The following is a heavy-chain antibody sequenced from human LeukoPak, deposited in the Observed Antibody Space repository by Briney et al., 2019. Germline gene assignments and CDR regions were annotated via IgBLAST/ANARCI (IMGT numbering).Heavy chain of an antibody. CDR3: ARDARVQKWFGEVIMTTTYYFDD. V-gene: IGHV4-39*07. Sequence: SETLSLTCTVSGGSISSSSYYWGWIRQPPGKGLEWIGSIYYSGSTYYNPSLKSRVTISVDTSKNQFSLKLTSVTAADAAVYYCARDARVQKWFGEVIMTTTYYFDDWGQGTLVTVSS. D-gene: IGHD3-10*01. CDR2: IYYSGST. J-gene: IGHJ4*02. CDR1: GGSISSSSYY.